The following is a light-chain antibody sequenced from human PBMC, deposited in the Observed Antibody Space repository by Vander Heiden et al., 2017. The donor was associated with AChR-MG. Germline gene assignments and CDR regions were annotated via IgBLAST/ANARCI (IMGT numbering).Light chain of an antibody. CDR3: QQYSRSQT. CDR1: QTLSNIY. Sequence: EIVLTQSPGNLSLSPGEGASLSCRASQTLSNIYLAWYQQKPGQAPRLLISGASSRATGIPDRFSGSGSGTDFTLTISRLEPEDFAVYYCQQYSRSQTFGQGTKVEIK. V-gene: IGKV3-20*01. CDR2: GAS. J-gene: IGKJ1*01.